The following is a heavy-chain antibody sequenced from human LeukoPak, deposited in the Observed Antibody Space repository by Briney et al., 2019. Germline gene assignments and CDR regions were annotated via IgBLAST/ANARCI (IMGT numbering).Heavy chain of an antibody. CDR3: AREGGFGELPTPFDY. J-gene: IGHJ4*02. Sequence: TLSLTCTVSGGSISSSSYYWSWIRQPAGKGLEWIGRIYTSGSTNYNPSLKSRVTISVDTSKNQFSLKLSSVTAADTAVYYCAREGGFGELPTPFDYWGQGTLVTVSS. CDR2: IYTSGST. CDR1: GGSISSSSYY. D-gene: IGHD3-10*01. V-gene: IGHV4-61*02.